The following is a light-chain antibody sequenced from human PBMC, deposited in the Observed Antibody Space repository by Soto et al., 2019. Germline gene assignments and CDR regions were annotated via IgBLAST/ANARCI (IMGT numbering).Light chain of an antibody. CDR2: YDD. V-gene: IGLV1-36*01. Sequence: QSVLTQPPSVSEAPRQRVTISYSGSTSNIGNNAVSWYQQVPGKAPKLLIYYDDVLPSGVSDRFSGSKSGTSASLAISGLQSEDDADYYCAAWDDSLNAAVFGGGTQLTVL. CDR3: AAWDDSLNAAV. CDR1: TSNIGNNA. J-gene: IGLJ7*01.